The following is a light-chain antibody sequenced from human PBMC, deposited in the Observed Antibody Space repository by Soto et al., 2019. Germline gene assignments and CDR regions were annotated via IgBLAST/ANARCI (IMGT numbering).Light chain of an antibody. V-gene: IGLV3-21*04. J-gene: IGLJ3*02. Sequence: SYELTQPPSVSVAPGKTASITCGGNNIGSKTVHWYQQKPGQAPVLVIFYDSDRPSGIPERFSGSNSGNTATLTISRVEAGDEADYYCQVWDSSSEHVVFGGGTKLTV. CDR1: NIGSKT. CDR3: QVWDSSSEHVV. CDR2: YDS.